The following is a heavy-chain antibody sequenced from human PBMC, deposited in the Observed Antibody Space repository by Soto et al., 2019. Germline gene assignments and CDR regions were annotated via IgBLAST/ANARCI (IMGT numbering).Heavy chain of an antibody. V-gene: IGHV4-4*07. CDR1: GASITTKY. J-gene: IGHJ5*02. CDR3: AREGGQRGWSPNWFDP. D-gene: IGHD6-19*01. CDR2: IYVSGAT. Sequence: QVQLQESGPGLVKPSETLSLICSVSGASITTKYWNWIRQPAGKGLEWLGRIYVSGATSYNPSLKGPLTMSVDPSKNQFSLTLKSVTAADTAVYYCAREGGQRGWSPNWFDPWGQGILVTVSS.